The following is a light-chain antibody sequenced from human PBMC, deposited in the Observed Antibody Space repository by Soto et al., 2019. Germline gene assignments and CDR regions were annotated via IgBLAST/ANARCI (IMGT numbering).Light chain of an antibody. V-gene: IGKV3-20*01. J-gene: IGKJ1*01. Sequence: EIVLTQSPGTLSLSPGERATLSCRASQSVSSSFLAWYQQKPGQAPRLLIYGASIRATGIPDRFSGSGSGTDFTLTISRVEPEDFAVYSCQQYGSLPWTFGQGTKVEIK. CDR1: QSVSSSF. CDR3: QQYGSLPWT. CDR2: GAS.